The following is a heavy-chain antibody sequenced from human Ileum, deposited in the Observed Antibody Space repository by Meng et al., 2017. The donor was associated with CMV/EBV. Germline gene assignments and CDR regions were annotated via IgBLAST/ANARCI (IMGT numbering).Heavy chain of an antibody. CDR3: ARDSSTYNSGWSDY. Sequence: SETLSLTCDVSGDSVTTGRSFWSWIRQAPGKGLEWLGNIDHTGGTNYNPSLNSRLTISVDTSKNQLSLRLTSVSAADTAVYYCARDSSTYNSGWSDYWGQGIMVTVSS. V-gene: IGHV4-61*01. D-gene: IGHD6-19*01. J-gene: IGHJ4*02. CDR2: IDHTGGT. CDR1: GDSVTTGRSF.